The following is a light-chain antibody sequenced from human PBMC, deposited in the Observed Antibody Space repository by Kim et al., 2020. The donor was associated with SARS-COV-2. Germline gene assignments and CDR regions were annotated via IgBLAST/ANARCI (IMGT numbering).Light chain of an antibody. CDR2: GAS. CDR1: QSVSSNY. V-gene: IGKV3-20*01. Sequence: PGERATRACRASQSVSSNYVAWYQQKPGQAPRRLIYGASSRATGIPDRFSGSGSGTDFTLTINRLEPEDFAVYYCQQYSSSPATFGKGTKVDIK. CDR3: QQYSSSPAT. J-gene: IGKJ1*01.